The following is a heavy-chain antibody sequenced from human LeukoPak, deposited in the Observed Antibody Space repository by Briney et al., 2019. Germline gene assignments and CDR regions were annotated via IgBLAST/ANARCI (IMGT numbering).Heavy chain of an antibody. CDR1: GFTFSSYA. Sequence: GGSLRLSCAASGFTFSSYAMSWVRQAPGKGPEWFSAISGSGGSTYYADSVKGRFTISRDNSKNTLYLQMNGLRAEDPAVYYCAKGGGNGNSGSYYTYYYYYYYMDVWGKGTTVTVSS. CDR2: ISGSGGST. D-gene: IGHD1-26*01. V-gene: IGHV3-23*01. CDR3: AKGGGNGNSGSYYTYYYYYYYMDV. J-gene: IGHJ6*03.